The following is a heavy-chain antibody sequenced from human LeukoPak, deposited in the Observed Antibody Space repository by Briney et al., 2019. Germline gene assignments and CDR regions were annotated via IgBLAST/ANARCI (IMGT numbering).Heavy chain of an antibody. V-gene: IGHV1-8*01. CDR1: GYTFTSYD. CDR2: MNPNSGNT. J-gene: IGHJ5*02. D-gene: IGHD3-3*01. CDR3: ARGGAGTYYDFWSGSNWFDP. Sequence: ASVKVSCKASGYTFTSYDINWVRQATGQGLEWMGWMNPNSGNTGYAQKLQGRVTMTRNTSISTAYMELSSLRSEDTAVYYCARGGAGTYYDFWSGSNWFDPWGQGTLVTVSS.